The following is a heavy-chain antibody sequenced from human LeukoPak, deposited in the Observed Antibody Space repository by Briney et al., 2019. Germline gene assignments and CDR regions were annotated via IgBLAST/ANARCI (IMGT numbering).Heavy chain of an antibody. CDR2: IRYDGSNK. CDR3: AKGDLAAGDILAGFDACDI. J-gene: IGHJ3*02. Sequence: GGSLRLSCAASGFTFSSYGMHRVRRAPGKGLEWVAFIRYDGSNKYYADSVKGRFTISRDNSKNTLYLQMNSLRAEDTAVYYCAKGDLAAGDILAGFDACDIWGQGTMVTVSS. V-gene: IGHV3-30*02. D-gene: IGHD3-9*01. CDR1: GFTFSSYG.